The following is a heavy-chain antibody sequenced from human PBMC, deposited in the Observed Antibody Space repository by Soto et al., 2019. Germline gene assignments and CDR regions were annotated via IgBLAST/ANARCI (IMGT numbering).Heavy chain of an antibody. D-gene: IGHD2-2*01. CDR3: ARPLVPAAIRDYYYGMDV. J-gene: IGHJ6*02. CDR1: GGSISSGGYS. CDR2: IYHSGYT. V-gene: IGHV4-30-2*01. Sequence: PSETLSLTCAVSGGSISSGGYSWSWIRQPPGKGLEWIGYIYHSGYTYCNPSLKSRVTISVDRSKNQFSLKLSSVTAEDTAVYYCARPLVPAAIRDYYYGMDVWGQGTTVTVSS.